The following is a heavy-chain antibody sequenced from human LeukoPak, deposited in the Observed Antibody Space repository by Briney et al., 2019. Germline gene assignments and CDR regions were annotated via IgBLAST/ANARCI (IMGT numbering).Heavy chain of an antibody. CDR1: GFTFSSYA. V-gene: IGHV3-30-3*01. CDR2: ISYDGSNK. Sequence: GGSLRLSCAASGFTFSSYAMHWVRQAPGKGLEWVAVISYDGSNKYYADSVKGRFTISRDNSKNTLYLQMSSLRAEDTAVYYCARGGSESGYGATLYYFDYWGQGTLVTVSS. D-gene: IGHD5-12*01. J-gene: IGHJ4*02. CDR3: ARGGSESGYGATLYYFDY.